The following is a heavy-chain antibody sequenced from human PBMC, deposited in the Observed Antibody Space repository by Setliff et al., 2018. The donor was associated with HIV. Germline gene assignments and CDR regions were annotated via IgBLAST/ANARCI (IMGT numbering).Heavy chain of an antibody. CDR3: ATGWGTLAPFDV. Sequence: PSETLSLTCIVSDGSISSSGYYWGWIRQPPGKGLERIGSIYYNGSIYYKSALKSRVTISADTSKNQFSLRLTSVTAAETAVYYCATGWGTLAPFDVWGQGALVTVSS. CDR2: IYYNGSI. CDR1: DGSISSSGYY. D-gene: IGHD6-19*01. V-gene: IGHV4-39*01. J-gene: IGHJ4*02.